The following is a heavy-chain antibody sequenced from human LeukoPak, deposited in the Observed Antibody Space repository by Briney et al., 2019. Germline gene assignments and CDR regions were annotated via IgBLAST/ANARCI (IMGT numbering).Heavy chain of an antibody. CDR3: AKDRVGYFDY. CDR2: IRYDGSNK. V-gene: IGHV3-30*02. Sequence: GGSLRLSCAASGFTFSRYGMHWVRQAPGKGLERVAYIRYDGSNKHYADSLKSRFTISRDNTKNTLYLQMKSLRAEDTAVYFCAKDRVGYFDYWGQGTLVTVSS. CDR1: GFTFSRYG. D-gene: IGHD2-2*01. J-gene: IGHJ4*02.